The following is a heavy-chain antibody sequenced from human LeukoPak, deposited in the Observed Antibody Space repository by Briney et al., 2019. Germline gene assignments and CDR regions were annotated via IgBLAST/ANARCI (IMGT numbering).Heavy chain of an antibody. CDR2: ISAYNGNT. CDR3: ARASMVRGVPLSFDP. V-gene: IGHV1-18*01. CDR1: GYTFTSYG. Sequence: ASVKVSCKASGYTFTSYGISWVRQAPGQGLEWMGWISAYNGNTNYAQKLQGRVTMTTDTSTSTAYMELRSLRSGDTAVYYCARASMVRGVPLSFDPWGQGTLVTVSS. D-gene: IGHD3-10*01. J-gene: IGHJ5*02.